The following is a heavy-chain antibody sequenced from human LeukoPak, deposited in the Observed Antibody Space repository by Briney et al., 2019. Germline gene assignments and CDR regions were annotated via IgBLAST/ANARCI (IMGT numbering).Heavy chain of an antibody. CDR1: GFTFSSYW. V-gene: IGHV3-74*01. CDR3: ASRHCSGGDCYFAGADPFDH. CDR2: ISGDGSST. D-gene: IGHD2-21*01. J-gene: IGHJ4*02. Sequence: PGEPLRLSCAASGFTFSSYWMHWVRQAPGKGLVWVSRISGDGSSTSYADSVRGRFAISRDTSKNTVYLQMNNLRAEDTAVYYCASRHCSGGDCYFAGADPFDHWGQGTLVTVSS.